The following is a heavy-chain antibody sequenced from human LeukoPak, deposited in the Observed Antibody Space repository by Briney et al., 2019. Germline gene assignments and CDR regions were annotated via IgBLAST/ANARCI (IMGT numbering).Heavy chain of an antibody. D-gene: IGHD2-2*01. CDR1: GFTVRSNY. J-gene: IGHJ4*02. Sequence: GGSLRLSCATSGFTVRSNYMSWVRQAPGKGLEWVSVIYSGGSTYYADSVKGRFTISRDNSKNTLYLQMNSLRAEGTAVYYCARNAAPYWGQGTLVTVSS. CDR3: ARNAAPY. V-gene: IGHV3-53*01. CDR2: IYSGGST.